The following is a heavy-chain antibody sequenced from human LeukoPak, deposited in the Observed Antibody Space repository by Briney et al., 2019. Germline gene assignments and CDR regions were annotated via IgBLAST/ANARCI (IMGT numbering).Heavy chain of an antibody. V-gene: IGHV3-23*01. CDR2: ISGSGGST. CDR3: AKVRVVTWSYFDY. CDR1: GFTFGDYA. D-gene: IGHD4-23*01. J-gene: IGHJ4*02. Sequence: PGGSLRLSCTTSGFTFGDYAMSWVRQAPGKGLEWVSAISGSGGSTYYADSVKGRFTISRDNSKNTLYLQMNSLRAEDTAVYYCAKVRVVTWSYFDYWGQGTLVTVSS.